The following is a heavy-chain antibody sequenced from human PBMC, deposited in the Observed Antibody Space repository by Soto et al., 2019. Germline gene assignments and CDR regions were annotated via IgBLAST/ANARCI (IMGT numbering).Heavy chain of an antibody. J-gene: IGHJ4*02. V-gene: IGHV3-30*18. D-gene: IGHD1-26*01. CDR1: GFTFSSYG. Sequence: QVQLVESGGGVVQPGRSLRLSCAASGFTFSSYGMHWVRQAPGKGLEWVAVISYDGSNKYYADSVKGRFTISRDNSKNTLYLQMNSLRAEDTAVYYCAKDPGGSYFVDWGQGTLVTVSS. CDR2: ISYDGSNK. CDR3: AKDPGGSYFVD.